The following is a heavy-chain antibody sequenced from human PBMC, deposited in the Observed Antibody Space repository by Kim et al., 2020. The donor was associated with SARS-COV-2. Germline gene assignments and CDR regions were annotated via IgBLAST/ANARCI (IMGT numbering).Heavy chain of an antibody. J-gene: IGHJ4*02. CDR2: IWFDGSQK. V-gene: IGHV3-33*01. Sequence: GGSLRLSCAASGFNFRSYGMHWVRQAPGKGLEWVAVIWFDGSQKYYADPVKGRFTISRDNSNNTLYLQMNSLRAEDTAVYFCARDTEEVFRSFDYWGQGALVTVSS. CDR3: ARDTEEVFRSFDY. CDR1: GFNFRSYG. D-gene: IGHD2-8*01.